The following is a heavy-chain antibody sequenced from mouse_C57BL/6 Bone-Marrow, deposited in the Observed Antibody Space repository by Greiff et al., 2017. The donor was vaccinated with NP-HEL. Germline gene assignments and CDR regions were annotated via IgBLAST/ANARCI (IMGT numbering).Heavy chain of an antibody. CDR1: GYTFTSYW. J-gene: IGHJ2*01. CDR2: IDPTSGGT. CDR3: ARSAITTVVPFDY. Sequence: VQLQQPGAELVKPGASVKLSCKASGYTFTSYWMHWVKPRPGRGLEWIGRIDPTSGGTKYNEKFKSKATLTVDKPSSTAYMQLSSLTSEDSAVYYCARSAITTVVPFDYWGQGTTLTVSS. V-gene: IGHV1-72*01. D-gene: IGHD1-1*01.